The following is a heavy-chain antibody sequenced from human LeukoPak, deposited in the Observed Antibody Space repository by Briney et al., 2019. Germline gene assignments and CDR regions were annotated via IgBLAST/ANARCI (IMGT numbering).Heavy chain of an antibody. Sequence: PGRSLRLSCAASGFTFSSYGMHWVRQAPGKGLEWVAVIWYDGSNKYYADSVKGRFTISRDNSKNTLYLQMNSLRAEDTAVYYCAKDGLYSSSSWGDYFDYWGQGTLVTVSS. CDR3: AKDGLYSSSSWGDYFDY. CDR1: GFTFSSYG. CDR2: IWYDGSNK. D-gene: IGHD6-6*01. V-gene: IGHV3-33*06. J-gene: IGHJ4*02.